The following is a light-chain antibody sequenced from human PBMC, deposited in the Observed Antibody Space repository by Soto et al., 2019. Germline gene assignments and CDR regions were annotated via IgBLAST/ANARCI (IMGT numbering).Light chain of an antibody. V-gene: IGKV1-39*01. CDR2: ATD. CDR3: QQSYNTPQT. J-gene: IGKJ1*01. CDR1: QTITNY. Sequence: IPMTQSTSSLSASVGDRVTSTCRASQTITNYLNWYQQQSGKAPKLLIYATDTLQSGVPSRFSGSGSGTDYTLTISSLQPEDFATYYCQQSYNTPQTFGQGTKVDI.